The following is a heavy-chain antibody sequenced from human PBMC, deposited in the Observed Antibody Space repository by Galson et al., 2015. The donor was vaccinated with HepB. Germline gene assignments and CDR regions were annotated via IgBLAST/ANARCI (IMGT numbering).Heavy chain of an antibody. V-gene: IGHV3-33*01. Sequence: SLRLSCAASGFTFTNFGMHWVRQAPGKGLEWVALIWYNGNKKYYADSVKGRFTISRDNSNNTLSLQTSSLRAEDTAVYYCARSSCSSTSCNYYFDYWGQGTLVTVSS. CDR3: ARSSCSSTSCNYYFDY. J-gene: IGHJ4*02. CDR2: IWYNGNKK. D-gene: IGHD2-2*01. CDR1: GFTFTNFG.